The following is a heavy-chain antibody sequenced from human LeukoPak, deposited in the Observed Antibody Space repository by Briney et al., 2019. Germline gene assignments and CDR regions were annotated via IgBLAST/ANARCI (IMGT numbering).Heavy chain of an antibody. D-gene: IGHD6-19*01. CDR1: EFSVGSNY. CDR3: AKDAHVAVAGHDAFDI. Sequence: PGGSLRLSCAASEFSVGSNYMHWVRQAPGKGLEWVAFIRYDGSNKYYADSVKGRFTISRDNSKNTLYLQMNSLRAEDTAVYYCAKDAHVAVAGHDAFDIWGQGTMVTVS. V-gene: IGHV3-30*02. J-gene: IGHJ3*02. CDR2: IRYDGSNK.